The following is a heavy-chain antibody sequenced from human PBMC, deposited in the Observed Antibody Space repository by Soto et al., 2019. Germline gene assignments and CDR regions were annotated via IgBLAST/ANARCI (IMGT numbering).Heavy chain of an antibody. J-gene: IGHJ6*02. V-gene: IGHV3-13*01. CDR2: IGTAGDT. CDR1: GFTFSSYD. Sequence: EVQLVESGGGLVQPGGSLRLSCAASGFTFSSYDMHWVRQATGKGLEWVSAIGTAGDTYYPGSVKGRFTISRENAKNSLYLQMNSLRAGDTAVYYCARDSHGPGYYYGMDVWGQGTTVTVSS. CDR3: ARDSHGPGYYYGMDV.